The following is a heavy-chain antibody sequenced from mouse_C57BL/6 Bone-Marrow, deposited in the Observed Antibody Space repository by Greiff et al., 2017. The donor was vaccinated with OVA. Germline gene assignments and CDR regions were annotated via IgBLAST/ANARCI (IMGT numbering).Heavy chain of an antibody. V-gene: IGHV1-4*01. D-gene: IGHD2-5*01. Sequence: QVQLQQSGAELARPGASVTMSCKASGYTFTSYTMHWVKQRPGQGLEWIGYINPSSGYTKYNQKFKDKATLTADKSSSTAYMQLSSLTSEDSAVYYCASLFYSNYVWGTGTTVTVSS. CDR3: ASLFYSNYV. J-gene: IGHJ1*03. CDR1: GYTFTSYT. CDR2: INPSSGYT.